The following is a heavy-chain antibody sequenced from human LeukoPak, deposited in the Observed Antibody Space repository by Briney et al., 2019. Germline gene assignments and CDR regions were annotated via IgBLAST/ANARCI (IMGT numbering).Heavy chain of an antibody. V-gene: IGHV3-7*01. CDR3: ARDTRGLFDY. Sequence: GGSLRLSCAASGFTFSRDWMTWVRQAPGKGLEWVANMGQDGSEKYYADSVKGRFTISRDNAKSSLYLQMNSLRAEDTAVYYCARDTRGLFDYWGQGTLVTVSS. D-gene: IGHD4-17*01. CDR1: GFTFSRDW. J-gene: IGHJ4*02. CDR2: MGQDGSEK.